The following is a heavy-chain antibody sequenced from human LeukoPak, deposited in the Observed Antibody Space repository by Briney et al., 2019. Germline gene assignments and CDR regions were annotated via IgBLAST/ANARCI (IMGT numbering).Heavy chain of an antibody. V-gene: IGHV3-74*01. CDR2: INSDGSST. Sequence: GGSLRLSCAASGFTFSNYWMHWVRHAPGKGLVWVSRINSDGSSTSYADSVKGRFTISRDNAKNTLCLQKNSLRAEDTAVYYCARERGVTGMDVWGQGTTVTVSS. CDR1: GFTFSNYW. CDR3: ARERGVTGMDV. D-gene: IGHD3-10*01. J-gene: IGHJ6*02.